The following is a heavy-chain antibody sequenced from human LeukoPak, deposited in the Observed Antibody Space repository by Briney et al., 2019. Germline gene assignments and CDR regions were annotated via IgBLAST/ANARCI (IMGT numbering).Heavy chain of an antibody. Sequence: SETLSLTCTVSGGSISSYYWSWIRQPAGKGLEWIGRIYTSGSTNYNPSLKSRVTMSVDTSKNQFSLKLSSVTAADTAVYYCERATSSYHYGSGSYYDYFDYWGQGTLVTVSS. CDR3: ERATSSYHYGSGSYYDYFDY. J-gene: IGHJ4*02. CDR2: IYTSGST. CDR1: GGSISSYY. D-gene: IGHD3-10*01. V-gene: IGHV4-4*07.